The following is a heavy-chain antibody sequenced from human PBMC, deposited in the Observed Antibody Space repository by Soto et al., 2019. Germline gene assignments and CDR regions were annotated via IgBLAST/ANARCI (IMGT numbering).Heavy chain of an antibody. CDR3: SKLRIVGSAYSYESGFFDY. J-gene: IGHJ4*01. V-gene: IGHV3-30*18. D-gene: IGHD3-22*01. CDR2: ISYAGSNK. CDR1: GMSCSSDG. Sequence: PGGCVRISGAAAGMSCSSDGIQWVGQATGKGLEWVGAISYAGSNKHYADSVKGRFTISRDNSKNTVYLQMNSLRAEDPAIYYCSKLRIVGSAYSYESGFFDYWGLGT.